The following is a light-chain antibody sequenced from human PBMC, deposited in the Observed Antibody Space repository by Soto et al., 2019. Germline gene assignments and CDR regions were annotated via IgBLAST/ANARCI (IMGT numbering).Light chain of an antibody. CDR2: GAS. J-gene: IGKJ1*01. Sequence: EIVMTQSPATLSLSPGQRATLSCRSSQSVSSKLAWYQQKPGQAPRLLIYGASTRATGIPARFSGSGSGTEFTLTISSLQSEDFAVYYCQQYNNWPPRWAFGQGTKVDI. CDR3: QQYNNWPPRWA. CDR1: QSVSSK. V-gene: IGKV3-15*01.